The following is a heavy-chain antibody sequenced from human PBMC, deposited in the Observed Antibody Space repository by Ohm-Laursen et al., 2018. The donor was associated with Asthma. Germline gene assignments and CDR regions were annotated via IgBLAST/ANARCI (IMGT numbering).Heavy chain of an antibody. CDR2: ISFDGSNK. Sequence: SLRLSCTASGFAFSNYAIHWVRQAPGKGLEWVALISFDGSNKYYTDSVKGRFTISRDNSKNTLYLQMNSLRVEDTAVYYCARDFYCGGGNCSASRGADYWGQGTLVTVSS. J-gene: IGHJ4*02. V-gene: IGHV3-30-3*01. CDR1: GFAFSNYA. D-gene: IGHD2-21*01. CDR3: ARDFYCGGGNCSASRGADY.